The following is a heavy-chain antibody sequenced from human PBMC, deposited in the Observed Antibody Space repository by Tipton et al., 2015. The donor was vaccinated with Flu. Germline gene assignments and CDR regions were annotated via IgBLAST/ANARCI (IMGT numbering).Heavy chain of an antibody. J-gene: IGHJ5*02. CDR3: AKIGYCSETTCYYNWFDP. V-gene: IGHV4-59*02. D-gene: IGHD2-2*03. CDR1: GASVSSYY. Sequence: TLSLTCSVSGASVSSYYWTWIRQSPGKGLEWIGSLYYSATANYNPSLKSRVSISIDMPRNQFSLKLSSVTAADTAMYYCAKIGYCSETTCYYNWFDPWGQGTLVTVSS. CDR2: LYYSATA.